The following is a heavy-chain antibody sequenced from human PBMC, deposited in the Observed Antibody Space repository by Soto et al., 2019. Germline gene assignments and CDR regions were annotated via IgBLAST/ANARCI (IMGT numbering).Heavy chain of an antibody. CDR2: ISAYNGNT. D-gene: IGHD6-13*01. Sequence: ASVKVSCKASGYTFTSYGISWVRQAPGQGLEWMGWISAYNGNTNYAQKLQGRVTMTTDTFTSTAYMELRSLRSDDTAVYYCARDYSSSWQDRAFDIWGQGTMVTVSS. CDR3: ARDYSSSWQDRAFDI. CDR1: GYTFTSYG. J-gene: IGHJ3*02. V-gene: IGHV1-18*01.